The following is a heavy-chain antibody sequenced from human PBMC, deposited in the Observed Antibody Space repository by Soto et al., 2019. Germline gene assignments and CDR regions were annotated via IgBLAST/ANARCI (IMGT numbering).Heavy chain of an antibody. CDR2: IYYSGST. CDR1: GGSISSGDYY. D-gene: IGHD2-2*03. J-gene: IGHJ5*02. Sequence: QVQLQESGPGLVKPSQTLSLTGTVSGGSISSGDYYWSWIHQPPGKGLEWIGYIYYSGSTYYNPSLKSRVTISVDTSKNQFSLKLRSVTAADTAVYYCASHGYCSSTSCYAGGGWFDPWGQGTLVTVSS. CDR3: ASHGYCSSTSCYAGGGWFDP. V-gene: IGHV4-30-4*01.